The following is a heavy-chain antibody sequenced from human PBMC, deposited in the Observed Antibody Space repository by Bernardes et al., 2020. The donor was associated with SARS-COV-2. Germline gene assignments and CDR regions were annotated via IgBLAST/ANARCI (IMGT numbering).Heavy chain of an antibody. V-gene: IGHV4-61*09. CDR2: MSTSGTT. J-gene: IGHJ6*02. CDR1: GGSLSSDSDY. D-gene: IGHD6-13*01. CDR3: AREQLLVQWNYYGLDV. Sequence: SQSLSLTCTVSGGSLSSDSDYWSWLLQPAGKGLEWIGHMSTSGTTNYNPSLQSRVAMSLVTSKNQFSLNLSSVTAADTAVYYCAREQLLVQWNYYGLDVWGQGTTVTVSS.